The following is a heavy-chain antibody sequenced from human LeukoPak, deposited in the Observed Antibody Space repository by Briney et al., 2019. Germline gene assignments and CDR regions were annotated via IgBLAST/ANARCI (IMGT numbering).Heavy chain of an antibody. D-gene: IGHD3-22*01. CDR3: ARGGGRYYDSSGYSY. CDR1: GFTFSTYW. CDR2: IKTDGSST. J-gene: IGHJ4*02. Sequence: GGSLRLSCAASGFTFSTYWMHWVRQTPGKGLVWVSRIKTDGSSTYYADSVKGRFTISRDNAKNTLYLQMNSLRAEDTAVYYCARGGGRYYDSSGYSYWGQGSLVTVSS. V-gene: IGHV3-74*01.